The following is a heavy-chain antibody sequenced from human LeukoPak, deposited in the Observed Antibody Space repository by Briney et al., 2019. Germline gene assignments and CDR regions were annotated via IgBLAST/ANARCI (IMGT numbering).Heavy chain of an antibody. J-gene: IGHJ1*01. CDR2: INHSGST. D-gene: IGHD3-22*01. CDR1: GGSFSGYY. CDR3: AREAYYYDSSGSKYFQH. V-gene: IGHV4-34*01. Sequence: SETLSLTCAVYGGSFSGYYWSWIRQPPGKGLEWIGEINHSGSTNYNPSLKSRVTISVDTSKNRFSLKLSSVTAADTAVYYCAREAYYYDSSGSKYFQHWGQGTLVTVSS.